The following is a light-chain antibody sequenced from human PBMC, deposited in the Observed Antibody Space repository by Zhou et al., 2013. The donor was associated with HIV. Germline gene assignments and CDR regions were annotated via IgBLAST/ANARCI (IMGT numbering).Light chain of an antibody. CDR2: AAS. CDR1: RSISTY. J-gene: IGKJ5*01. V-gene: IGKV1-39*01. CDR3: QQSYSVPIT. Sequence: DIQMTQSPSSLSASVGDRVTITCRASRSISTYLNWYQQKPGKAPKLLIYAASSLQSGVPSRFSGSGSGTDFTLTISSLQPEDFTTYYCQQSYSVPITFGEGHDWRLN.